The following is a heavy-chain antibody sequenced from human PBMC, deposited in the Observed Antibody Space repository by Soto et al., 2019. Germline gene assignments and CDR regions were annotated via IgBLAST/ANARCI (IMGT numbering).Heavy chain of an antibody. Sequence: QVQLQESGPGLVKPSETLSLTCAVSGDSISSYYCMWIRQPPGKGLESIGYLYYGRSANYNPSLKSRGTLSVETSTNQCSLTLSSMTAADTAVYYCALRSMAVVPEYWGQGTLVTVSS. D-gene: IGHD3-22*01. CDR2: LYYGRSA. V-gene: IGHV4-59*01. J-gene: IGHJ4*02. CDR3: ALRSMAVVPEY. CDR1: GDSISSYY.